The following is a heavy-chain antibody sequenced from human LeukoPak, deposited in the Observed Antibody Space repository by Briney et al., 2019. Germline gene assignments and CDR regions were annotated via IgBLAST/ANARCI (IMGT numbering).Heavy chain of an antibody. CDR2: IKPDGGDK. J-gene: IGHJ4*02. D-gene: IGHD1-26*01. Sequence: GGSLRLSCAASGFTLNDYWMSWVRQAPGKGLERVANIKPDGGDKYYVDSVKGRFTISRDNGKNSMCLQMNSLRAEDTAVYYCARERGWELPSSFDSWGQGTLVTVSS. V-gene: IGHV3-7*01. CDR1: GFTLNDYW. CDR3: ARERGWELPSSFDS.